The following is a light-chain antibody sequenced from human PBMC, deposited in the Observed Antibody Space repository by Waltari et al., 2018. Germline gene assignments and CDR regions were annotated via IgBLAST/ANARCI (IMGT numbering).Light chain of an antibody. CDR1: SLRSYS. V-gene: IGLV3-19*01. Sequence: SSELPQDPAVSVALGQTVRITCQGDSLRSYSASWYQQKPRQAPVVVIYANTNRPSGIPDRFSGSRSGNTASLTITGAQAEDEADYYCNSRDSSGNHYVFGTGTNVTVL. J-gene: IGLJ1*01. CDR2: ANT. CDR3: NSRDSSGNHYV.